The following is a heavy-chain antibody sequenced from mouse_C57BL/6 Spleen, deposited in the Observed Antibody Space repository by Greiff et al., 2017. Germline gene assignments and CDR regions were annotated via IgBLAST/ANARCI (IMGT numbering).Heavy chain of an antibody. J-gene: IGHJ2*01. V-gene: IGHV1-82*01. CDR3: AREYDGCFDY. Sequence: VQLQQSGPELVKPGASVKISCKASGYAFSSSWMNWVKQRPGKGLEWIGLIYPGDGDTNYNGKFKGKATLTADKSSSTAYMQLSSLTSEDSAVYFCAREYDGCFDYWGQGTTLTVSS. CDR2: IYPGDGDT. CDR1: GYAFSSSW. D-gene: IGHD2-3*01.